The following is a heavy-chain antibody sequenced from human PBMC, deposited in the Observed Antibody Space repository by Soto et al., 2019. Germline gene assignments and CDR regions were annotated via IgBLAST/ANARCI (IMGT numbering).Heavy chain of an antibody. D-gene: IGHD1-1*01. CDR2: ISYDGSNK. CDR1: GFTFSSYG. J-gene: IGHJ4*02. V-gene: IGHV3-30*18. CDR3: AKDPFPFVQLERYIDN. Sequence: GGSLRLSCAASGFTFSSYGMHWVRQAPGKGLEWVAVISYDGSNKYYADSVKGRFTISRDNSKNTLYLQMNSLRAEDTAVYYCAKDPFPFVQLERYIDNWGEGTLVTGSS.